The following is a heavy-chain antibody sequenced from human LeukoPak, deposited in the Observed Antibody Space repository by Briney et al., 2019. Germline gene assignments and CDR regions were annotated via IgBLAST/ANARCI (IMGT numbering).Heavy chain of an antibody. J-gene: IGHJ4*02. CDR1: GYTFTGYY. CDR2: IIPILGIA. V-gene: IGHV1-69*04. CDR3: ARGSVGGDFDY. D-gene: IGHD2-21*01. Sequence: SVKVSCKASGYTFTGYYMHWVRQAPGQGLEWMGRIIPILGIANYAQKFQGRVTITADKSTSTAYMELSSLRAEDTAVYYCARGSVGGDFDYWGQGTLVTVSS.